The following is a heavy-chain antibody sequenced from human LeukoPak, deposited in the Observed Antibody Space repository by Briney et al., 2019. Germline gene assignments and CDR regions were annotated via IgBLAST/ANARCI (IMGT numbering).Heavy chain of an antibody. CDR3: ARESETSGWYDY. D-gene: IGHD6-19*01. J-gene: IGHJ4*02. CDR2: ISGDGGST. Sequence: GSLRLSCAAPGFIFDNYAIHRVRQPPGKGLQGVSLISGDGGSTFYADSVRGRFTISRDNTRKSLSLQMSSLRREDTALYYCARESETSGWYDYWGQGTLVTVSS. V-gene: IGHV3-43*02. CDR1: GFIFDNYA.